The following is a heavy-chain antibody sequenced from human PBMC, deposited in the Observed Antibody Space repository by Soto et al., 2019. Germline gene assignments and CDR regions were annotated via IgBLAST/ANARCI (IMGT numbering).Heavy chain of an antibody. J-gene: IGHJ5*02. Sequence: PSETLSLTCAVYGGSFSGYYWSWIRQPPGKGLEWIGEINHSGSTNYNPSLKSRVTISVDTSKNQFSLKLSSVTAADTAVYYCARGGILGYCSSTSCYRWFVPWGQGTLVTVS. CDR1: GGSFSGYY. D-gene: IGHD2-2*01. CDR3: ARGGILGYCSSTSCYRWFVP. V-gene: IGHV4-34*01. CDR2: INHSGST.